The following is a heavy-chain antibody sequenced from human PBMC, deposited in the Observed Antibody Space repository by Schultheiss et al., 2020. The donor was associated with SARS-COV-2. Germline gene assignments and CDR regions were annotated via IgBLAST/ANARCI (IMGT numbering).Heavy chain of an antibody. Sequence: ASVKVSCKASGYTFTGYYMHWVRQAPGQGLEWMGWISPNSGGTNYAQKFQGRVTMTRDTSISTAYMELSRLRSDDTAVYYCAREQGGSHYYYGMDVWGQGTTVTVSS. CDR3: AREQGGSHYYYGMDV. D-gene: IGHD1-26*01. V-gene: IGHV1-2*02. CDR2: ISPNSGGT. J-gene: IGHJ6*02. CDR1: GYTFTGYY.